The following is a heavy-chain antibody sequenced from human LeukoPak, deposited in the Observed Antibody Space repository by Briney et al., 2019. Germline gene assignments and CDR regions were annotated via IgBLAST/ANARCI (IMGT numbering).Heavy chain of an antibody. CDR3: ARDDVYYYDSSGATDAFDI. CDR1: LYTFTSYY. Sequence: ASVKVSCIESLYTFTSYYMHLVQQAPGQGLEWMGIINPSVGSTSYAQKLQGRGTMTRDTSTSTVYMQLSSLRSEDTAVYYCARDDVYYYDSSGATDAFDIWGQGTMVTVSS. D-gene: IGHD3-22*01. CDR2: INPSVGST. J-gene: IGHJ3*02. V-gene: IGHV1-46*01.